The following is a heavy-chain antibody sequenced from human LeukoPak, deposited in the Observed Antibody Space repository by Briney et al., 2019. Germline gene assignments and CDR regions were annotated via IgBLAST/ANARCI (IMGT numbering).Heavy chain of an antibody. CDR3: AKDKGGAVTLRAFDI. V-gene: IGHV3-30*04. D-gene: IGHD4-17*01. Sequence: GGSLRLSCAASGFTFITYAMHWVRQAPGKGLEWVAVISYDGSNQYYADSVKGRFTISRDNSKNTLYLQMNSLRAEDTAVYYCAKDKGGAVTLRAFDIWGQGTMVTVSS. CDR1: GFTFITYA. CDR2: ISYDGSNQ. J-gene: IGHJ3*02.